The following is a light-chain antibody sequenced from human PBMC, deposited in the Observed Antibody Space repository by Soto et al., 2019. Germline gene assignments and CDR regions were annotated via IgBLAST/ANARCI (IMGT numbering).Light chain of an antibody. V-gene: IGKV3-11*01. CDR2: DAS. CDR1: QSVSNS. J-gene: IGKJ3*01. Sequence: ETVLTQSPGTLSLSPGERAIISCRASQSVSNSLAWYKQKPGKAPKLLIYDASNRATGVTTRFRGNGSGTDFTFTITSLEPEDFAVYYCQQRYTWPSFGPGTKVDIK. CDR3: QQRYTWPS.